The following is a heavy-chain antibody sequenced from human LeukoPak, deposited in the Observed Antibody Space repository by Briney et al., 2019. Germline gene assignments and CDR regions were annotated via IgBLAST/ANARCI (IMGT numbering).Heavy chain of an antibody. CDR1: GGSISSYY. J-gene: IGHJ4*02. V-gene: IGHV4-59*01. D-gene: IGHD5-24*01. CDR2: IYYSGST. Sequence: SETLSLTCTVSGGSISSYYWSWIRQPPGKGLEWIGYIYYSGSTNYNPSLKSRVTISVDTSKNQFSLKLSSVTAADTAVYYCARDGGDGFDYWGQGTLVIVSS. CDR3: ARDGGDGFDY.